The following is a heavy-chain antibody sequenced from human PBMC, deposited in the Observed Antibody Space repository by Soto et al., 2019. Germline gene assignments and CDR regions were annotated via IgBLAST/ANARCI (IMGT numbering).Heavy chain of an antibody. V-gene: IGHV3-48*01. CDR3: ARSLPVNGMTFDY. CDR2: ITHDSNSI. CDR1: GFTFSSYS. J-gene: IGHJ4*02. Sequence: EVQLVDSGGGLVQPGGSLRLSCAASGFTFSSYSMNWVRQAPGKGLEWVSFITHDSNSIYYADSVRGRFTISRDDAKNSLYLQMNSLRAEDTAVYYCARSLPVNGMTFDYWGQGTLVTVSA. D-gene: IGHD1-26*01.